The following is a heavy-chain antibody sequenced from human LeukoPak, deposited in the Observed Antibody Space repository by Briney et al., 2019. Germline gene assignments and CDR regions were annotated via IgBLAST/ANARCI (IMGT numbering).Heavy chain of an antibody. CDR3: ARRTIAAAGVYYFDY. J-gene: IGHJ4*02. CDR1: GGSISSSSYY. D-gene: IGHD6-13*01. Sequence: PSETLSLTCTVSGGSISSSSYYWGWIRQPPGKGLEWIGSIYYSGSTYYNPSLKSRVTISVDTSKNQFSLKLSSVTAADTAVYYCARRTIAAAGVYYFDYWAREPWSPSPQ. CDR2: IYYSGST. V-gene: IGHV4-39*01.